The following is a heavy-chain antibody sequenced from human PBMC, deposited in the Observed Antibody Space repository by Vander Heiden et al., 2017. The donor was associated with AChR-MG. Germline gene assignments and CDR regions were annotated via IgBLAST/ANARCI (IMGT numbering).Heavy chain of an antibody. CDR2: ISGSGNDI. D-gene: IGHD1-7*01. V-gene: IGHV3-23*01. CDR3: GKEELSAFES. CDR1: GFTFSDCL. Sequence: DVLLLESGGGLVQPGGSLRLSCAASGFTFSDCLRTSVSQAPGQGLDWVSSISGSGNDIFDADSVKGRFTISRDNSKNMLNLQMNNLRAEDSAVYFCGKEELSAFESWGHGTLVTVSS. J-gene: IGHJ5*01.